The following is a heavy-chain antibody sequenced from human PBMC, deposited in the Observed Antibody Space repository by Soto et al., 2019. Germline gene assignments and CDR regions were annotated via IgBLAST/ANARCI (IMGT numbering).Heavy chain of an antibody. CDR3: ARDTGPNGYNYYYFGMYV. CDR2: ISYDGSDK. D-gene: IGHD5-18*01. J-gene: IGHJ6*02. V-gene: IGHV3-30-3*01. Sequence: PGGSLRLSCAASGFTFSNYAMNWVRQAPGKGLEWVAVISYDGSDKYNANSVKGRFTISRDNSKNTLYLQMNSRRAEDTAVYYCARDTGPNGYNYYYFGMYVWGQGTTVTVSS. CDR1: GFTFSNYA.